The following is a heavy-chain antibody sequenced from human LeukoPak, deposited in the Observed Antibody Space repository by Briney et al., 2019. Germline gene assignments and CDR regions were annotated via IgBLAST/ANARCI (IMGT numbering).Heavy chain of an antibody. Sequence: GGSLRLSCAAPGFTFSSYAMSWVRQAPGKGLEWVSAISGSGGSTYYADSVKGRFTISRDNSKNTLYLQMNSLRAEDTAVYYCASLGPSANRYCSGGSCGGYYWGQGTLVTVSS. V-gene: IGHV3-23*01. CDR2: ISGSGGST. D-gene: IGHD2-15*01. J-gene: IGHJ4*02. CDR3: ASLGPSANRYCSGGSCGGYY. CDR1: GFTFSSYA.